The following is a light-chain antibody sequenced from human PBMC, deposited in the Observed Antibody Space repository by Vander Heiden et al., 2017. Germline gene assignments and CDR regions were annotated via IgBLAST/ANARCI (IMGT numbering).Light chain of an antibody. CDR3: QSADSRGTWF. V-gene: IGLV3-25*03. CDR1: ASSGHF. Sequence: SSDLTQPPSASVSPGQTATIARSRDASSGHFVPWIQQLPGQLPLLLVYRNTVTASGIPDRFSGSTSGPTVVLTITAVQVEDEALYFCQSADSRGTWFFGGGTQLTVL. CDR2: RNT. J-gene: IGLJ2*01.